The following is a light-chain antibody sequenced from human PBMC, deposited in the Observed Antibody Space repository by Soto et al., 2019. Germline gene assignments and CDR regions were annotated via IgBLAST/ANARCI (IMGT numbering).Light chain of an antibody. CDR2: KLS. V-gene: IGKV2-30*01. CDR1: QSLVYLGGNTY. Sequence: DVVMTQSPLSLPVTLGQPASISCRSNQSLVYLGGNTYLNWFQQRPGHSPRRLLYKLSNRDSGVPDRFSGSGSGTDFTLKISWVVAEDVGVYYCMQAPHWPSTVGQVTKV. CDR3: MQAPHWPST. J-gene: IGKJ1*01.